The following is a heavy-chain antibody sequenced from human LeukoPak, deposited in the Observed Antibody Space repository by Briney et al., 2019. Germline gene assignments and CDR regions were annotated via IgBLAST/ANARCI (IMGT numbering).Heavy chain of an antibody. CDR3: ATEDPQTTVPEGLDV. V-gene: IGHV4-59*01. CDR1: GGALGRDD. D-gene: IGHD4-17*01. CDR2: IYCSGTT. Sequence: PSEALSLTCAVYGGALGRDDGSWLRQPPGRELKWIGYIYCSGTTNYNPSLKSRVTISVDTSKNQFSLKLTSVTAADTAVYYCATEDPQTTVPEGLDVWGQGTTVTVSS. J-gene: IGHJ6*02.